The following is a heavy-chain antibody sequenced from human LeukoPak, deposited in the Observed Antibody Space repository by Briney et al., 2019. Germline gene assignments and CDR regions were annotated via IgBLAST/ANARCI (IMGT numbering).Heavy chain of an antibody. CDR2: IYYSGST. D-gene: IGHD2-21*02. CDR1: GGSISSSSYY. J-gene: IGHJ4*02. CDR3: ASSLTCGGDCYSLDY. V-gene: IGHV4-39*01. Sequence: PSETLSLTCSVSGGSISSSSYYWGWIRQPPGKGLEWIGSIYYSGSTYYNPSLKSRVTISVDTSKNQFSLKLSSVTAADTAVYYCASSLTCGGDCYSLDYWGQGTLVTVSS.